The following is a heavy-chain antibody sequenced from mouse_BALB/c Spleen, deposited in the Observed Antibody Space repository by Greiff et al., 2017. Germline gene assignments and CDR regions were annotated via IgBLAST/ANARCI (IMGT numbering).Heavy chain of an antibody. CDR2: ISSGSSTI. D-gene: IGHD1-1*01. Sequence: DVMLVESGGGLVQPGGSRNLSCAASGFTFSSFGMHWVRQAPEKGLEWVAYISSGSSTIYYADTVKGRFTISRDNPKNTLFLQMTSLRSEDTAMYYCARLYYGSSYAMDYWGQGTSVTVSS. V-gene: IGHV5-17*02. J-gene: IGHJ4*01. CDR3: ARLYYGSSYAMDY. CDR1: GFTFSSFG.